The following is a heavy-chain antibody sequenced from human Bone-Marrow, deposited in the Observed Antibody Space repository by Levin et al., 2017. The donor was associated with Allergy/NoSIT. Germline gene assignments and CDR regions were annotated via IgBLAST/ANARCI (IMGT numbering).Heavy chain of an antibody. CDR2: ISGSGGST. D-gene: IGHD3-9*01. J-gene: IGHJ4*02. Sequence: GGSLRLSCAASGFTFSSYAMSWVRQAPGKGLEWVSAISGSGGSTYYADSVKGRFTISRDNSKNTLYLQMNSLRDEDTAVYDCAKSGYHVGGTLTGYSYFDYWGQGTLVTVSS. CDR3: AKSGYHVGGTLTGYSYFDY. V-gene: IGHV3-23*01. CDR1: GFTFSSYA.